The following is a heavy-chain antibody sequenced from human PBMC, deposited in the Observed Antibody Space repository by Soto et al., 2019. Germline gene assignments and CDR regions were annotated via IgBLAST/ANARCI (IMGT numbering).Heavy chain of an antibody. CDR1: GCSIGSGDYY. J-gene: IGHJ4*02. D-gene: IGHD3-3*01. CDR2: INYSGNT. Sequence: QVQLQESGPGLVKPSQTLSLTCTVSGCSIGSGDYYWSWIRHPPGKGLEWIGYINYSGNTYYNPSLKSRVTISVDPSKKQFSLKLRSVTAADTAVYYCATGADYDFWSGDDYWGQGTLVTVSS. V-gene: IGHV4-30-4*01. CDR3: ATGADYDFWSGDDY.